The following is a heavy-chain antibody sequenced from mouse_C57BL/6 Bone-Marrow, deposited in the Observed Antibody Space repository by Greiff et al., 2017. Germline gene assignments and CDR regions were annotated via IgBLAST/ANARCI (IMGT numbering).Heavy chain of an antibody. CDR2: IDPENGDT. J-gene: IGHJ1*03. CDR1: GFNIKDDY. CDR3: TTGWLQPLDFDV. V-gene: IGHV14-4*01. D-gene: IGHD2-3*01. Sequence: EVQLQQSGAELVRPGVSVKLSCPASGFNIKDDYMHWVKQRPEQGLEWIGWIDPENGDTEYASKFQGQATITADTSSNTAYLQLSSLTSEDTAVYYCTTGWLQPLDFDVWGTGTPVTVST.